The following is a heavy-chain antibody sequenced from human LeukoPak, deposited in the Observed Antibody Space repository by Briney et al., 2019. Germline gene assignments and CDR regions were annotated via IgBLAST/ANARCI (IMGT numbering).Heavy chain of an antibody. D-gene: IGHD6-13*01. CDR2: IYHSGST. J-gene: IGHJ3*02. V-gene: IGHV4-4*02. CDR3: ARDLAAARKTRAFDI. Sequence: SGTLSLTCAVSGGSISSSNWWSWVRQPPGKGLEWIGEIYHSGSTNYNPSLKSRVTISVDKSKNQFSLKLSSVTAADTAVYYCARDLAAARKTRAFDIWGQGTMVTVSS. CDR1: GGSISSSNW.